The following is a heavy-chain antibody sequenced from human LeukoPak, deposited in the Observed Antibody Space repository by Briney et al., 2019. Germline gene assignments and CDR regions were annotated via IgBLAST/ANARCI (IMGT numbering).Heavy chain of an antibody. Sequence: SETLSLTCAVYGGSFSGYYWSWIRQPPGKGLEWIGEINHSGSTNYNPSLKSRVTISVDTSKNQFSLKLSSVTAADTAVYYCARSRGVGWLQSAVDYWGQGTLVTVSP. V-gene: IGHV4-34*01. J-gene: IGHJ4*02. CDR1: GGSFSGYY. CDR3: ARSRGVGWLQSAVDY. CDR2: INHSGST. D-gene: IGHD5-24*01.